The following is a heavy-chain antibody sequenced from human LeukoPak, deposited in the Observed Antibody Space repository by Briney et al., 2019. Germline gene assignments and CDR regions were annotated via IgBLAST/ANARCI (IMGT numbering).Heavy chain of an antibody. D-gene: IGHD3-22*01. V-gene: IGHV4-4*08. Sequence: PSETLSLTCTVSGVSISSYYWSWLREPPGKGVEWVGYIWTSGSTNYTPSLKGRLTISVDTSKNQFSLTLSSVTAADTAVHYCERADYYGSSGYYPWGQGTLVTVSS. CDR1: GVSISSYY. J-gene: IGHJ5*02. CDR3: ERADYYGSSGYYP. CDR2: IWTSGST.